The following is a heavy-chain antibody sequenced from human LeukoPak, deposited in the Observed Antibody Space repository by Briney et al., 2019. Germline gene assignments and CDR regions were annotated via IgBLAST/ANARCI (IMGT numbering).Heavy chain of an antibody. V-gene: IGHV3-21*01. Sequence: GGSLRLSCAASGFTFSSHSMNWVRQAPGKGLGWVSSVSSGSTYRYYADSVKGRFTISRENAKNSLYLQVNSLRAEDTAVYYCARGPLLIAGGVGWFDPWGQGTLVTVSS. CDR1: GFTFSSHS. CDR2: VSSGSTYR. CDR3: ARGPLLIAGGVGWFDP. J-gene: IGHJ5*02. D-gene: IGHD2-8*02.